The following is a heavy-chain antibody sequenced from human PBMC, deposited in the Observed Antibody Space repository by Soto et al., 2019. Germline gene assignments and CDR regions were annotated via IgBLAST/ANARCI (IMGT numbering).Heavy chain of an antibody. V-gene: IGHV3-7*01. CDR2: IKQDGSEK. CDR3: ARPGDPQYAFDI. CDR1: GCTCISYW. Sequence: AGGSLRLSCAASGCTCISYWMSWVRQAPGKGLEWVANIKQDGSEKYYVDSVKGRFTISRDNAKNSLYLQMNSLRAEDTAVYYCARPGDPQYAFDIWGQGTMVTVSS. J-gene: IGHJ3*02.